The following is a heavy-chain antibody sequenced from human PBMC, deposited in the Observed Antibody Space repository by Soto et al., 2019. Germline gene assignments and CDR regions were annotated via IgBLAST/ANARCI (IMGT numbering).Heavy chain of an antibody. J-gene: IGHJ3*02. V-gene: IGHV1-18*04. Sequence: ASVKVSCKASGYTFTSYGISWVRQAPGQGLEWMGWISAYNGNTNYAQKLQGRVTMTTDTSTSTAYMELRSLRSDDTAVYYCARERGTMARSGMKDAFDIWGQGTMVTVSS. CDR2: ISAYNGNT. D-gene: IGHD3-10*01. CDR3: ARERGTMARSGMKDAFDI. CDR1: GYTFTSYG.